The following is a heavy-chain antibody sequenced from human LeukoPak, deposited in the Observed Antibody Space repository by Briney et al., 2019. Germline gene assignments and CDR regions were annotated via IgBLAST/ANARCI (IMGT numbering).Heavy chain of an antibody. CDR1: GFTFSNYN. Sequence: GGSLRLSCEASGFTFSNYNMIWVRQAPGKGLEWVSYITTSSTTIYYAHSVKGRFTISRDNAQNSLYLQMNSLRAEDTAVYYCARAETVADYWGQGTLVTVSS. V-gene: IGHV3-48*01. J-gene: IGHJ4*02. CDR2: ITTSSTTI. CDR3: ARAETVADY. D-gene: IGHD6-19*01.